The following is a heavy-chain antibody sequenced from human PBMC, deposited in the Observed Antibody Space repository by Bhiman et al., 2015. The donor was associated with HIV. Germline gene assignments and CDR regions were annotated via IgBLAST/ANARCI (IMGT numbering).Heavy chain of an antibody. CDR2: IKPDGSEK. D-gene: IGHD3-10*01. V-gene: IGHV3-7*01. J-gene: IGHJ4*02. CDR3: ARAGSHPHLFDS. CDR1: GFTFSSYW. Sequence: EVQLVDSGGGLAYPGGSLRLSCAASGFTFSSYWMSWVRQAPGKGLEWVANIKPDGSEKYYVDSVRGRFTVSRDNAENSLFLQMNSLRAEDTAFYYCARAGSHPHLFDSWGQGTLVTVSS.